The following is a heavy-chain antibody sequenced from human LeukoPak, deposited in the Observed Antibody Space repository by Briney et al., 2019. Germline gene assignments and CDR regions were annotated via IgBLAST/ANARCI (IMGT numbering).Heavy chain of an antibody. CDR1: GYTFSDYY. V-gene: IGHV1-2*02. J-gene: IGHJ5*02. CDR2: IHPNSGGT. CDR3: ARDGTTSSRWFDP. D-gene: IGHD1-7*01. Sequence: GASVKVSCKTSGYTFSDYYMHWVRQAPGQGLEWRGWIHPNSGGTNYAQKLQGRVTMTTDTSTSTAYMELRSLRSDDTAVYYCARDGTTSSRWFDPWGQGTLVTVSS.